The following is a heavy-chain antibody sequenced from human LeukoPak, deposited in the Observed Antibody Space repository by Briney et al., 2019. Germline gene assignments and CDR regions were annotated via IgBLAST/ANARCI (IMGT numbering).Heavy chain of an antibody. CDR1: GGSFSGYY. D-gene: IGHD6-13*01. J-gene: IGHJ5*02. V-gene: IGHV4-34*01. CDR3: ARGGRGSSSWYSWFDP. Sequence: PSETLSLTCAVYGGSFSGYYWTWIRQPPGKGLEWIGEINHSGSSNYNASLKSRVTISVDTSKNQFSLKLSSVTAADTAVYYCARGGRGSSSWYSWFDPWGQGTLVTVSS. CDR2: INHSGSS.